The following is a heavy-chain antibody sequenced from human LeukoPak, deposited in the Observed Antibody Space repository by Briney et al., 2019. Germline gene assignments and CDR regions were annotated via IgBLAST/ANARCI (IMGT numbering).Heavy chain of an antibody. CDR3: ASTVTTGDY. J-gene: IGHJ4*02. CDR1: GFTFSSYT. Sequence: GGSLRLSCAASGFTFSSYTMHWVRQAPGKGLEWVALISYDGSNKYYVDSVKGRFTISRDNSKNTLYLQMNSLRAEDTAVYYCASTVTTGDYWGQGTLVTVSS. V-gene: IGHV3-30*14. D-gene: IGHD4-17*01. CDR2: ISYDGSNK.